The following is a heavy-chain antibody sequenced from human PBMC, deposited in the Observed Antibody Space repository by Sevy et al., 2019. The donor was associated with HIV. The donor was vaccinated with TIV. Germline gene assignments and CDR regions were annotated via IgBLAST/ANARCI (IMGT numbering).Heavy chain of an antibody. J-gene: IGHJ4*02. CDR1: GFTVSSNY. V-gene: IGHV3-53*01. D-gene: IGHD2-15*01. CDR3: ARVGRYCSGGSCYSLEYFDY. CDR2: IYSGGST. Sequence: GGSLRLSCAASGFTVSSNYMSWVRQAPGKGLEWVSVIYSGGSTYYADSVKGRFTISRDNSKNTLYHKMNSLRAEDTAVYYCARVGRYCSGGSCYSLEYFDYWGQGTLVTVSS.